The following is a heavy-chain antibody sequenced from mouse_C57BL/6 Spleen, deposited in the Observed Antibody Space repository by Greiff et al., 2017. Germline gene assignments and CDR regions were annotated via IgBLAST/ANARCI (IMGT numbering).Heavy chain of an antibody. J-gene: IGHJ2*01. D-gene: IGHD2-3*01. V-gene: IGHV1-64*01. CDR2: IHPNSGST. CDR3: ARSYDGYSYYFDY. CDR1: GYTFTSYW. Sequence: VQLQQPGAELVKPGASVKLSCKASGYTFTSYWMHWVKQRPGQGLEWIGMIHPNSGSTNYNEKFKSKATLTVDKSSSTAYMQLSSLTSEDSAVYYCARSYDGYSYYFDYWGQGTTLTVSS.